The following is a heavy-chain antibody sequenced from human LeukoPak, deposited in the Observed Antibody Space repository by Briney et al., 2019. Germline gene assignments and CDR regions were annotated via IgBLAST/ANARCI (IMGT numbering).Heavy chain of an antibody. V-gene: IGHV3-74*01. CDR3: ARHGSRRGAWFDP. J-gene: IGHJ5*02. CDR2: MNSAGTTI. D-gene: IGHD3-10*01. Sequence: PGGSLRLSCAASGFSLTGYWMHWVRQAAGKGLVWVARMNSAGTTINYADSVRGRFTISRDNAKNSLYLQMNSLRAEDTAVYYCARHGSRRGAWFDPWGQGTLVTVSS. CDR1: GFSLTGYW.